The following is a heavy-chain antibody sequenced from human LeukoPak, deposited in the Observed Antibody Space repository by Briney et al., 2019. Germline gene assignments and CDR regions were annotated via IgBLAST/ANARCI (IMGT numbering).Heavy chain of an antibody. CDR1: GGSISGYY. Sequence: PSETLSLTCTVSGGSISGYYWSWIRQPPGKGLEWIGEINHSGSTNYNPSLKSRVTISVDTSKNQFSLKLSSVTAADTAVYYCARSGGSYGYTGRDYYYYYYMDVWGKGTTVTVSS. V-gene: IGHV4-34*01. CDR2: INHSGST. D-gene: IGHD5-18*01. J-gene: IGHJ6*03. CDR3: ARSGGSYGYTGRDYYYYYYMDV.